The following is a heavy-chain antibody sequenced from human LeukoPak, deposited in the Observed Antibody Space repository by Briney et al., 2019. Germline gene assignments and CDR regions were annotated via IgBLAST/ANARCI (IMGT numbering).Heavy chain of an antibody. D-gene: IGHD4-17*01. V-gene: IGHV3-21*01. CDR1: GFTFSNYR. J-gene: IGHJ4*02. CDR3: ARDLWGTTVTTDYFDS. CDR2: ISSSSSYI. Sequence: GGSLRLSCAASGFTFSNYRMNWVRQAPGKGQEWVSCISSSSSYIYYADSVKGRFTISRDNAKNSLYLQMISLRAEDMAVYYCARDLWGTTVTTDYFDSWGQGTLVTVSS.